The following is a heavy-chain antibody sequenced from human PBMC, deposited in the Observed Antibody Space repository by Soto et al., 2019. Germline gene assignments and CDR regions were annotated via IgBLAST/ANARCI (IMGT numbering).Heavy chain of an antibody. J-gene: IGHJ4*02. Sequence: QVQLVQSGAEVTKPGASVKVSCKASGYTFTSYYIHCVRQAPGQGLEWVAMNNPGGGRTNYAQMFKGRVTQTRDTSTGTVDMELSSLPSDDTDVYYCARGPSCGGDCYLFDYWGQGSLVTVSS. CDR2: NNPGGGRT. CDR1: GYTFTSYY. V-gene: IGHV1-46*01. D-gene: IGHD2-21*02. CDR3: ARGPSCGGDCYLFDY.